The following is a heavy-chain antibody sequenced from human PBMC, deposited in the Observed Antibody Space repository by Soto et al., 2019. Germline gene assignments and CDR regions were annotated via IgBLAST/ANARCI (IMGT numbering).Heavy chain of an antibody. D-gene: IGHD6-19*01. CDR3: ARDLGLGYSSGWPLPYGMDV. CDR1: GFTFSSYE. V-gene: IGHV3-48*03. CDR2: ISSSGSTI. J-gene: IGHJ6*02. Sequence: GGSLRLSCAASGFTFSSYEMNWVRQAPGKGLEWVSYISSSGSTIYYADSVKGRFTISRDNAKNSLYLQMSSLRAEDTAVYYCARDLGLGYSSGWPLPYGMDVWGQGTTVTVSS.